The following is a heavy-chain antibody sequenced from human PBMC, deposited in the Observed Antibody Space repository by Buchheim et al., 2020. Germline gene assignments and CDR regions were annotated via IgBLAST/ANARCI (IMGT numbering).Heavy chain of an antibody. V-gene: IGHV1-3*04. CDR1: GYTFTSSP. D-gene: IGHD6-19*01. CDR2: INTSNGNT. Sequence: QVHLVQSGAEVKKPGASVKVSCKATGYTFTSSPMHWVRQAPGRRLEWMGLINTSNGNTKYSQKFQGRVTITRDTSTSTDYMELSSLRSEDTATYYCARVPGIAMAGDLFDSWGQGTL. J-gene: IGHJ4*02. CDR3: ARVPGIAMAGDLFDS.